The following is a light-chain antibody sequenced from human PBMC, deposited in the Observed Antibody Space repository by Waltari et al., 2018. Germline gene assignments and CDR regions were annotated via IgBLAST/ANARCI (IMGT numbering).Light chain of an antibody. Sequence: DIVMTQSPATLSVSQGERASLSCRASQNVFGDLAWYQMKIGRAPRLLIFGVSTRATGVPARFSGSGSGTEFTLTISSLQSEDSAVYYCQQYTSWPRTFGQGTKLEI. CDR1: QNVFGD. CDR3: QQYTSWPRT. J-gene: IGKJ2*01. CDR2: GVS. V-gene: IGKV3-15*01.